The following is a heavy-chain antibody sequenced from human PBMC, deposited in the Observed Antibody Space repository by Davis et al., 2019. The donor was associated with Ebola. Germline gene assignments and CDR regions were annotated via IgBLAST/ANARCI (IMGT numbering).Heavy chain of an antibody. V-gene: IGHV1-24*01. Sequence: ASVKVSCKCKVSGYTLAELSMHWVRQAPGKGLEWMGYFDPEDGEAIYAQNFQGRVTMTEDTSTNTAYMELRSLRSDDTAVYYCARVRIPIVGATLPHDYWGQGTLVTVSS. CDR3: ARVRIPIVGATLPHDY. CDR1: GYTLAELS. CDR2: FDPEDGEA. D-gene: IGHD1-26*01. J-gene: IGHJ4*02.